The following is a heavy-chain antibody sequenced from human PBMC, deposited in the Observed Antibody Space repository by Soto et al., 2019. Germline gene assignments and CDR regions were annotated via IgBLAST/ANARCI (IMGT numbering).Heavy chain of an antibody. Sequence: QVQLVESGGGVVQPGRSLRLSCAASGFTFSSYGMHWVRQAPGKGLEWVAVISYDGSNKYYADSVKGRFTISRDNSKNTLYLQMNSLRAEDTAVYYCAKDRRIAAAFYYYYGMDVWGQGTTVTVSS. J-gene: IGHJ6*02. CDR1: GFTFSSYG. CDR2: ISYDGSNK. V-gene: IGHV3-30*18. CDR3: AKDRRIAAAFYYYYGMDV. D-gene: IGHD6-13*01.